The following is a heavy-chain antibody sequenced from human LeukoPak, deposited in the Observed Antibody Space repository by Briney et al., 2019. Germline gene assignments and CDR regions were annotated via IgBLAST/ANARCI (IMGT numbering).Heavy chain of an antibody. V-gene: IGHV1-69*06. CDR3: AREDYGSGSDTFYYYMDV. J-gene: IGHJ6*03. D-gene: IGHD3-10*01. Sequence: GASVKVSCKASGYTFTSYYMHWVRQAPGQGLEWMGGIIPIFGTANYAQKFQGRVTITADKSTSTAYMELSSLRSEDTAVYYCAREDYGSGSDTFYYYMDVWGKGTTVTVSS. CDR1: GYTFTSYY. CDR2: IIPIFGTA.